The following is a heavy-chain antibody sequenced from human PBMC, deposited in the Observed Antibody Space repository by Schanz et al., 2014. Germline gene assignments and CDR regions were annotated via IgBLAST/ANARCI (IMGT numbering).Heavy chain of an antibody. V-gene: IGHV1-46*01. CDR1: RYPFTNYY. CDR3: ARDDKGGDFWSGYFMD. CDR2: INPSGGST. D-gene: IGHD3-3*01. Sequence: QVHLVQSGSEVKKPGASVKVSCKASRYPFTNYYMHWVRQAPGQGLEWMGIINPSGGSTSYAQKFQGRVTLTRDTSTSTVYMELSSLRSEDTAVYYCARDDKGGDFWSGYFMDWGQGTLVTVSS. J-gene: IGHJ4*02.